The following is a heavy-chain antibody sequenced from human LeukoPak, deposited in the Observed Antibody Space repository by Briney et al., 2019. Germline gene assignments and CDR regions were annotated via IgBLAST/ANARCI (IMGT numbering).Heavy chain of an antibody. CDR1: GFTFSSDW. V-gene: IGHV3-74*01. CDR3: ARGLTGYYGYFEY. Sequence: GGSLRLSCAASGFTFSSDWMHWVRQPPGKGLVWVSRINADGRTTNHADSVKGRFTFSRDNAKSTQYLQMSSLRAEDTAVYYCARGLTGYYGYFEYWGQGVLVTVSS. CDR2: INADGRTT. J-gene: IGHJ4*02. D-gene: IGHD3-9*01.